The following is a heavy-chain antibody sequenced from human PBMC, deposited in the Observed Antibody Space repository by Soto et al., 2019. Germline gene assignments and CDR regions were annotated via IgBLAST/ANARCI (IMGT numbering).Heavy chain of an antibody. CDR2: IYYSGST. CDR1: GGSISRSSYY. V-gene: IGHV4-39*01. CDR3: ARSVLNYYDSSGYYYVWNAFDI. J-gene: IGHJ3*02. D-gene: IGHD3-22*01. Sequence: PSETLSLTCTVSGGSISRSSYYWGWIRQPPGTGLEWIGSIYYSGSTYYNPSLKSRVTISVDTSKNQFSLKLSSVTAADTAVYYCARSVLNYYDSSGYYYVWNAFDIWGQGTMVTVSS.